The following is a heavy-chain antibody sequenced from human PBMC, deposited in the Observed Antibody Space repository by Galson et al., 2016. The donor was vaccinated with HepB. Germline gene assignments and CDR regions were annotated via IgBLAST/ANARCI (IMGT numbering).Heavy chain of an antibody. D-gene: IGHD5-24*01. CDR3: ARDRDRSLDY. Sequence: SVKVSCKASGYTFTTNGISWVRQAPGQGLEWVAWISAHNGDTNSAQKFQGRVTLTTDTSTRTAYMELWSLTSADTAVYYCARDRDRSLDYWGQGTLVTVSS. V-gene: IGHV1-18*04. CDR1: GYTFTTNG. J-gene: IGHJ4*02. CDR2: ISAHNGDT.